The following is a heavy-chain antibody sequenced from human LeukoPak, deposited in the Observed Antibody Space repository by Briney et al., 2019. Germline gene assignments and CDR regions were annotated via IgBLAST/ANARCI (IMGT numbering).Heavy chain of an antibody. CDR3: ARAGHDSSGYSFRLDY. CDR2: INPSSGDT. CDR1: GYTFAGHH. D-gene: IGHD3-22*01. Sequence: GASVKVSFKTSGYTFAGHHIHLVRQAPGQGLEWMGWINPSSGDTKYAHNFQDRVIMTRDTSISTAYMDLSRLRSDDTAIYYCARAGHDSSGYSFRLDYWGQGTLVTVSS. V-gene: IGHV1-2*07. J-gene: IGHJ4*02.